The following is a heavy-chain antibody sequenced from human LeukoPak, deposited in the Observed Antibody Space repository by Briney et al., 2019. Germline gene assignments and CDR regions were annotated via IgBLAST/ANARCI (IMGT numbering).Heavy chain of an antibody. CDR1: GFTFSSNY. CDR2: IYSGGST. J-gene: IGHJ4*02. CDR3: ARELEYCSGGSCYPGFY. Sequence: GGSLRLSCAASGFTFSSNYMSWVRQAPGKGLEWVSVIYSGGSTYYADSVKGRFTISRDNSKNTLYLQMNSLRAEDTAVYYCARELEYCSGGSCYPGFYWGQGTLVTVSS. D-gene: IGHD2-15*01. V-gene: IGHV3-53*01.